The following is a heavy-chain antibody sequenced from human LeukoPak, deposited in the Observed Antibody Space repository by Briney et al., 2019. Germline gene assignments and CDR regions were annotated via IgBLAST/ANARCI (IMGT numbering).Heavy chain of an antibody. Sequence: SETLSLTCTVSGGSISSYYWSWIRQPAGKGLEWIGRIYTSGSTNYNPSLKSRVTMSVDTSKNQFSLKLSSVTAADTAVYYCARVAFGGVVVEDAFDIWGQGTMVTVSS. CDR1: GGSISSYY. J-gene: IGHJ3*02. CDR3: ARVAFGGVVVEDAFDI. D-gene: IGHD2-15*01. V-gene: IGHV4-4*07. CDR2: IYTSGST.